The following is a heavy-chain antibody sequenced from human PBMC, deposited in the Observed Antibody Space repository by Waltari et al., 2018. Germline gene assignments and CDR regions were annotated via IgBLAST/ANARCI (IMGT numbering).Heavy chain of an antibody. CDR3: ARDNTGWSRDY. CDR2: MKGDGSVK. D-gene: IGHD6-19*01. CDR1: GFTFSSYW. Sequence: EVQLVESGGDLVQPGGSLRLSCAASGFTFSSYWMSWVRQAPGKGLGWVASMKGDGSVKYYVDSVRGRFTSSRDNAENSLYLQMNSLGVEDTALYYCARDNTGWSRDYWGQGTLVTVSS. V-gene: IGHV3-7*01. J-gene: IGHJ4*02.